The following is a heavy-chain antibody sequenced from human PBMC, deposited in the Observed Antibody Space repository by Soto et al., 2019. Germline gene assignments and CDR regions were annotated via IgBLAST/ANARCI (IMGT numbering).Heavy chain of an antibody. Sequence: GASVKVSCKVSGYTLTELSMHWVRQAPGKGLEWMGGFDPEDGETIYAQKFQGRVTMTEDTSTDTAYMEQSSLRSEDTAVYYCATHILSITGTRLDYWGQGTLVTVSS. CDR3: ATHILSITGTRLDY. V-gene: IGHV1-24*01. J-gene: IGHJ4*02. CDR2: FDPEDGET. D-gene: IGHD1-7*01. CDR1: GYTLTELS.